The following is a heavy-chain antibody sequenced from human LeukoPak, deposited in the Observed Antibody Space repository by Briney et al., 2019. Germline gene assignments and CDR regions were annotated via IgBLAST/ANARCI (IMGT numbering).Heavy chain of an antibody. V-gene: IGHV3-23*01. Sequence: PGGSLRLSCAASGFTFSSYAMSWVRQAPGKGLEWVSAISGSGGSTYYADSVKGRFTISRDNSKNTLYLQMYSLRAEDTAVYYCRAVVVAAAVVYYFDYWGQGTLVTVSS. CDR3: RAVVVAAAVVYYFDY. CDR1: GFTFSSYA. J-gene: IGHJ4*02. D-gene: IGHD2-15*01. CDR2: ISGSGGST.